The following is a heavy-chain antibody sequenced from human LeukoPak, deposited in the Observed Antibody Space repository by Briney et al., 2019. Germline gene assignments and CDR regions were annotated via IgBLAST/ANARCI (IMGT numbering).Heavy chain of an antibody. CDR1: GFTFSSYG. CDR2: IRYDGSNK. Sequence: GGSLRLSRAASGFTFSSYGMHWVRQAPGKGLEWVAFIRYDGSNKYYADSVKGRFTISRDNSKNTLYLQMNSLRAEDTAVYYCAKEIGAYYYDSSGSIDYWGQGTLVTVSS. V-gene: IGHV3-30*02. CDR3: AKEIGAYYYDSSGSIDY. J-gene: IGHJ4*02. D-gene: IGHD3-22*01.